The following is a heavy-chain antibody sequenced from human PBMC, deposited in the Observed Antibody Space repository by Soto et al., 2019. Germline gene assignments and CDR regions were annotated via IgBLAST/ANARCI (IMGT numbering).Heavy chain of an antibody. Sequence: GGSLRLSCVASGVDFRGSYMNWVRQAPGKGLEWVGFIRNTPYGGTTDYAASVRGRFTISRDDSASIAYLQMNSLKTEDSGLYYCSRGSFGYYGPWGPGTLVTVS. V-gene: IGHV3-49*04. CDR1: GVDFRGSY. D-gene: IGHD2-2*03. CDR3: SRGSFGYYGP. J-gene: IGHJ5*02. CDR2: IRNTPYGGTT.